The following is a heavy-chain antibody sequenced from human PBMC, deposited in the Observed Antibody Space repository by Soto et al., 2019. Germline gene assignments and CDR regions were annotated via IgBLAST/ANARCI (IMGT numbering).Heavy chain of an antibody. CDR2: ILVRGST. CDR3: AKATATGGGAFDI. CDR1: GFTCSSYD. Sequence: GGSLRLSCAASGFTCSSYDMSWVRQAPGKGLEWVSTILVRGSTHYPDSVKGRFTISRDNSKNTVFLQMNSLTAGDTAVYYCAKATATGGGAFDICGQGTMVTVPS. J-gene: IGHJ3*02. D-gene: IGHD2-8*02. V-gene: IGHV3-23*01.